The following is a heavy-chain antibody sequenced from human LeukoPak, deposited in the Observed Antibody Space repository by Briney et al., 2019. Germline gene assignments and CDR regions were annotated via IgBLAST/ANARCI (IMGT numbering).Heavy chain of an antibody. CDR2: INHSGST. Sequence: SETLSLTCAVYGGSFSGYYWSWIRQPPGKGLEWIGEINHSGSTNYNPSLKSRVTISVDTSQNQFSLKLSSVTAADTAVYYCARRGGIAARPFDYWGQGTLVTVSS. CDR1: GGSFSGYY. J-gene: IGHJ4*02. V-gene: IGHV4-34*01. D-gene: IGHD6-6*01. CDR3: ARRGGIAARPFDY.